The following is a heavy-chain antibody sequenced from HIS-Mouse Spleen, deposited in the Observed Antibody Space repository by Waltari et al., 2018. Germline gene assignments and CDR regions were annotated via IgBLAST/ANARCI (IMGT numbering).Heavy chain of an antibody. CDR2: IYHSGRT. D-gene: IGHD6-13*01. Sequence: QVQLQESGPGLVKPSETLSLTCTVSGYSISSGYYWGWIRQPPGKGLEWIGSIYHSGRTSYHPSLKSRVTISVDTSKNQFSLKLSSVTAADTAVYYCARAAAAGQDYWGQGTLVTVSS. V-gene: IGHV4-38-2*02. J-gene: IGHJ4*02. CDR3: ARAAAAGQDY. CDR1: GYSISSGYY.